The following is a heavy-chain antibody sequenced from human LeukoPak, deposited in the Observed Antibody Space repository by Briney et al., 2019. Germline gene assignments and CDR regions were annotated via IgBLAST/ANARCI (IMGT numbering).Heavy chain of an antibody. CDR1: GGSISSDENY. Sequence: SQTLSLTCTVSGGSISSDENYWGWIRQPPGKGLEWIGYIYYSGITYYNPSLKSRVSISVDTSKNQFSLKLSSVIAADTAVYYCARVLSGSESLYYFDYWGQGALVTVSS. V-gene: IGHV4-30-4*01. CDR3: ARVLSGSESLYYFDY. J-gene: IGHJ4*02. D-gene: IGHD3-10*01. CDR2: IYYSGIT.